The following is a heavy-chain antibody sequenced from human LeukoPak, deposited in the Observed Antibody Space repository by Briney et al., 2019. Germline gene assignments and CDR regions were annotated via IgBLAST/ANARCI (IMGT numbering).Heavy chain of an antibody. J-gene: IGHJ4*02. CDR2: INQGGGDK. V-gene: IGHV3-7*01. CDR3: ARDRDGKDY. CDR1: GFTFSTDW. Sequence: PGGSLRLSCVGSGFTFSTDWMSWVRQAPGQGLEWVANINQGGGDKRYADSVKGRFTISRDNTKNSLYLQMTSLRPDDTAVYYCARDRDGKDYWGQGTLVTVSS. D-gene: IGHD4-17*01.